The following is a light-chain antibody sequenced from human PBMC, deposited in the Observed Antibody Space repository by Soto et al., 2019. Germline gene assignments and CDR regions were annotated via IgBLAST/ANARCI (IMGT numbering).Light chain of an antibody. CDR2: DAS. CDR1: QTISNW. J-gene: IGKJ5*01. CDR3: QQSYRTPT. Sequence: DIQMTQSASTLSAYVGDRVTITCRASQTISNWLAWYQQKPGKAPKVLIYDASTLDGGVPSRFSGSGSGTDYTLTISSLQPEDFATYYCQQSYRTPTFGQGTLLEI. V-gene: IGKV1-5*01.